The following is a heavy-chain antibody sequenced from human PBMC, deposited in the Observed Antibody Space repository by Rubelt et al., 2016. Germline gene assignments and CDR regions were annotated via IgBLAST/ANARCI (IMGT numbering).Heavy chain of an antibody. CDR2: ISAYNDNT. D-gene: IGHD3-16*02. V-gene: IGHV1-18*01. CDR3: ARVVITVGGVIEVGWFAP. J-gene: IGHJ5*02. CDR1: GYTFTSYG. Sequence: QVQLVQSGAEVKKPGASVKVSCKASGYTFTSYGISWVRQAPGQGLEWMGWISAYNDNTNYAQKHQGRVTMTTATATSTAYMELRGLRSGETAVYYCARVVITVGGVIEVGWFAPWGQGTLVTVSS.